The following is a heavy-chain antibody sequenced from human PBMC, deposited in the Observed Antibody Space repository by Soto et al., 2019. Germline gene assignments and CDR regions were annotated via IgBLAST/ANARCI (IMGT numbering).Heavy chain of an antibody. Sequence: SETLSLTCTVSGGSISSGGYYWSWIRQHPGKGLEWIGYIYYSGSTYYNTSLKSRVTISVDTSKNQFSLKLSSVTAADTAVYYCARVSSSSVWFDPWGQGTLVTVSS. CDR1: GGSISSGGYY. CDR2: IYYSGST. V-gene: IGHV4-31*03. CDR3: ARVSSSSVWFDP. J-gene: IGHJ5*02. D-gene: IGHD6-6*01.